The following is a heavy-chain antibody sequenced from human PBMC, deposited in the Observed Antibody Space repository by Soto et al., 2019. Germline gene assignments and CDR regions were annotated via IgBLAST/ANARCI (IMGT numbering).Heavy chain of an antibody. D-gene: IGHD3-10*01. V-gene: IGHV3-23*01. J-gene: IGHJ4*02. CDR1: VFPFGANA. Sequence: GGSLRLSCVISVFPFGANAMSWVRQAPGKGLEWVSGLSNTGRRTYYADSVKGRFTISRDNSENTVYLQMNSLRVEDTAVYYCATELGASRGPFDNWGQGTLVTVSS. CDR2: LSNTGRRT. CDR3: ATELGASRGPFDN.